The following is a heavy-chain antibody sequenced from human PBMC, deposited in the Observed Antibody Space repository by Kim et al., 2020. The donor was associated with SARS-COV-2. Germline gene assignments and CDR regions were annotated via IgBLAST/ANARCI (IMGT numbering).Heavy chain of an antibody. V-gene: IGHV4-31*03. Sequence: SETLSLTCTVSGGSISSGGYYWSWIRQHPGKGMEWIGYIYYSGSTYYNPSLKSRVTISVDTSKNQFSLKLSSVTAADTAVYYCAREGMDRGREGYYYGSGKFNRHSWGQGTLVTVSS. D-gene: IGHD3-10*01. CDR2: IYYSGST. CDR1: GGSISSGGYY. CDR3: AREGMDRGREGYYYGSGKFNRHS. J-gene: IGHJ5*02.